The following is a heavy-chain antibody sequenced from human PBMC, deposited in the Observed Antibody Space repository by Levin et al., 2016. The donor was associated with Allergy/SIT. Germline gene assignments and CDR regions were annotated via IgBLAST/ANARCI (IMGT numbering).Heavy chain of an antibody. D-gene: IGHD3-10*01. Sequence: WIRQPPGKGLEWVGRIKSKTDGGTTDYAAPVKGRFTISRDDSKNTLYLQMNSLKTEDTAVYYCTPLWFGELPNYYYYGMDVWGQGTTVTVSS. CDR3: TPLWFGELPNYYYYGMDV. V-gene: IGHV3-15*01. CDR2: IKSKTDGGTT. J-gene: IGHJ6*02.